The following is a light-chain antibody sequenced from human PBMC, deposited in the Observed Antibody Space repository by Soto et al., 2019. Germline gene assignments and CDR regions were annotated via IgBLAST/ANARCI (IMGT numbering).Light chain of an antibody. Sequence: QSVLPQPASASGSPGQSITISCAGTSSDVGGYNYVSWYQHHPGKAPKLMIYDVSNRPSGVSHRFSGSKSDNTASLTISGLQADDEADYYCSSFTRSTTWVFGGGTKLTVL. CDR2: DVS. V-gene: IGLV2-14*03. J-gene: IGLJ3*02. CDR3: SSFTRSTTWV. CDR1: SSDVGGYNY.